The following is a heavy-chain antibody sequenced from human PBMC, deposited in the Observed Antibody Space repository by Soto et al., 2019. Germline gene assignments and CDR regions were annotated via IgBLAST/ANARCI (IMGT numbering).Heavy chain of an antibody. Sequence: EVQVAESGGGSVQPGWSLRLSCEASGFNFDEYAMHWVREAPGKGLEWVSRINWNSGNIGYADSVRGRFTISRDNAKNSLYLQMNSLRPEDTAFYYCAKGTKYCSSGVCSVFDYWGPGTLVTVSS. D-gene: IGHD2-8*01. CDR1: GFNFDEYA. J-gene: IGHJ4*02. CDR2: INWNSGNI. V-gene: IGHV3-9*01. CDR3: AKGTKYCSSGVCSVFDY.